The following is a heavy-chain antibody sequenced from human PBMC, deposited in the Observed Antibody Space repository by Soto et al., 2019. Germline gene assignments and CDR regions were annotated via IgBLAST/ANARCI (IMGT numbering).Heavy chain of an antibody. CDR3: AAGEASSRNLAPYYLDF. CDR1: GGSMRNYF. V-gene: IGHV4-59*01. J-gene: IGHJ4*02. D-gene: IGHD6-13*01. Sequence: SETLSLTCTVSGGSMRNYFWTWIRQPPGKGLEWIGYIHYSGTTSFFPSYNPSLRSRVTISEDTSKNQFSLKLLSVTTADTAVYFCAAGEASSRNLAPYYLDFWGQGALVTVSS. CDR2: IHYSGTT.